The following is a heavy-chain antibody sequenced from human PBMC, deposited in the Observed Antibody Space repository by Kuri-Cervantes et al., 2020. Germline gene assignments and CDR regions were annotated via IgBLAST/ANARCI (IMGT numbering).Heavy chain of an antibody. Sequence: GESLKISCAASGFTFSSYAMSWVRQAPGKGLEWIGFIRKKIDGATTEYAASVRGRFSISRDDSKSIAYLQMNSLKTEDTAVYYCTRGQGVIIYYYMDVWGKGTTVTVSS. CDR2: IRKKIDGATT. V-gene: IGHV3-49*04. J-gene: IGHJ6*03. CDR3: TRGQGVIIYYYMDV. D-gene: IGHD3-10*01. CDR1: GFTFSSYA.